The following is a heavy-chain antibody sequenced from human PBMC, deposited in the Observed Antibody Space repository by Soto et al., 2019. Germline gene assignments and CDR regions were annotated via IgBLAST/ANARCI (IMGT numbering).Heavy chain of an antibody. J-gene: IGHJ4*02. V-gene: IGHV3-23*01. D-gene: IGHD3-3*01. CDR2: ISGSGGST. CDR3: AKVYTIFGVVIGPI. Sequence: PXGSLILSCAASGVTFSSYAMSWVRQAPGKGLEWVSAISGSGGSTYHADSVKGRFTISRDNSKNTLYLQMNSLRAEDTAVYYCAKVYTIFGVVIGPIWGQGTLVTVSS. CDR1: GVTFSSYA.